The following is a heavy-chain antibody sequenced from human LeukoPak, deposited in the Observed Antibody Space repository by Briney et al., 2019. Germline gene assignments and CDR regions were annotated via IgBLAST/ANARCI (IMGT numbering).Heavy chain of an antibody. CDR1: GGSINTVGDY. CDR3: ARVPVSGPGARFDY. CDR2: IYSSGST. D-gene: IGHD4-11*01. J-gene: IGHJ4*02. Sequence: PSQTLSLTCTVSGGSINTVGDYWSWIRQHPGKGLEWIGYIYSSGSTYYNPSLESRLTISLDTSKNQFSLKLRSVTAADTAVYYCARVPVSGPGARFDYWGQGTLVTVSS. V-gene: IGHV4-31*03.